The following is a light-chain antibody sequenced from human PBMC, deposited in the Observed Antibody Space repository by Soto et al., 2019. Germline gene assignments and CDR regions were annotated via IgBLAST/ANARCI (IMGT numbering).Light chain of an antibody. J-gene: IGLJ1*01. CDR1: RSDVAIYNY. Sequence: QSVLTQPRSVSGSPGQSVTISCTGTRSDVAIYNYISWYQQHPGEAPKLMIHDVSERPSGVPDRFSGSKSGNTASLTISGLQAEDEADYYCCSYAGSYTFARNVFGTGTKLTVL. CDR3: CSYAGSYTFARNV. V-gene: IGLV2-11*01. CDR2: DVS.